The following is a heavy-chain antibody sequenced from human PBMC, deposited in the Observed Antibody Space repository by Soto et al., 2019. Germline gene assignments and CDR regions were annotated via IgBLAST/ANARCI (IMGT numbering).Heavy chain of an antibody. Sequence: GGSLRLSCAASGFTFSSYGMHWVRQAPGKGLEWVAVISYDGSNKYYADSVKGRFTISRDNSKNTLYLQMNSLRAEDTAVYYCAKIRGGLRQLFDYWGQGTLVTVSS. CDR3: AKIRGGLRQLFDY. V-gene: IGHV3-30*18. CDR2: ISYDGSNK. D-gene: IGHD5-18*01. CDR1: GFTFSSYG. J-gene: IGHJ4*02.